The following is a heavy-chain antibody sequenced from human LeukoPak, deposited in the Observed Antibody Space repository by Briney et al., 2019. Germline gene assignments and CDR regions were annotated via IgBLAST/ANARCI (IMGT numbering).Heavy chain of an antibody. V-gene: IGHV4-4*02. Sequence: PSETLSLTCAVSGGSISSSNWWSWVRQPPGKGLEWIGEIYHSGSTNYNPSLKSRVTISVDKSKNQFSLKLSSVAAADTAVYYCAREHPRRNLITMVRAESGFEWLDGWFDPWGQGTLVTVSS. CDR3: AREHPRRNLITMVRAESGFEWLDGWFDP. J-gene: IGHJ5*02. CDR1: GGSISSSNW. D-gene: IGHD3-10*01. CDR2: IYHSGST.